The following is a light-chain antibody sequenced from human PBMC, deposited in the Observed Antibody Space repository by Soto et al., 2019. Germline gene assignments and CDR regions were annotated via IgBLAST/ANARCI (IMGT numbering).Light chain of an antibody. CDR3: SSYTTSNTRQIV. J-gene: IGLJ1*01. V-gene: IGLV2-14*03. CDR1: SSDIGGYNY. CDR2: DVS. Sequence: SALTEPASGTESPSQSITISCTGTSSDIGGYNYVSWYQHHPGKAPKLMIYDVSNRPSGVSNRFSGSKSGNTASLTISGLQSEDEADYYCSSYTTSNTRQIVFGTGTKVTVL.